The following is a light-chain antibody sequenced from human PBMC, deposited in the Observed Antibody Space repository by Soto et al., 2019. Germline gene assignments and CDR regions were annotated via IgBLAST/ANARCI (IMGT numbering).Light chain of an antibody. V-gene: IGKV1-16*01. CDR1: QDISNY. Sequence: DIQMTQSPSSLSASVGDRVIITCRATQDISNYLAWYQQKPGKAPKLLIYDASSLESGVPSRFSGSGSGTEFTLTITSLQPDDFATYYCQQYNSYPWTFGQGTKVEIK. CDR3: QQYNSYPWT. CDR2: DAS. J-gene: IGKJ1*01.